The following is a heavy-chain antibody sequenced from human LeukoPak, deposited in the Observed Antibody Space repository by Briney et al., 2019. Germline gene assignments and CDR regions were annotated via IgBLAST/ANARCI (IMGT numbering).Heavy chain of an antibody. J-gene: IGHJ4*02. CDR3: ARDLGYCTNGVCHTRFDY. Sequence: GGSLRLSCAVSGFTFSGYSMNWVRQAPGKGLEWVSYISRSSGSIYYADSVKGRFTISRDNSKNTLYLQMNSLRAEDTAVYYCARDLGYCTNGVCHTRFDYWGQGTLVTVSS. D-gene: IGHD2-8*01. V-gene: IGHV3-48*01. CDR2: ISRSSGSI. CDR1: GFTFSGYS.